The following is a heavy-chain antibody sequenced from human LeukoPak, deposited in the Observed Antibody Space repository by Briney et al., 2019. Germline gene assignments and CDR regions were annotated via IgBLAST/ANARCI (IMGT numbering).Heavy chain of an antibody. D-gene: IGHD1-26*01. CDR2: IITVSTTYF. V-gene: IGHV3-21*04. CDR3: AKALWELLIFRY. Sequence: GGSLRLSCVASGFTFSSYSMNWVRQAPGRGLEWVSSIITVSTTYFQYADLVKGRFTISRDNAKNSLYLQMDSLRAEDTAVYYCAKALWELLIFRYWGQGTLVTVSS. CDR1: GFTFSSYS. J-gene: IGHJ4*02.